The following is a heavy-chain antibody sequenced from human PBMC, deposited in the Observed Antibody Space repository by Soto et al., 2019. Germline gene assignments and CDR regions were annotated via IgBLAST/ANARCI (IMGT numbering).Heavy chain of an antibody. D-gene: IGHD2-8*01. J-gene: IGHJ4*02. Sequence: SLRLSCAASGFTFSSYWMSWVRQAPGKGLEWVANIKQDGSEKYYVDSVKGRFTISRDNAKNSLYLQMNSLRAEDTAVYYCARKGGYCTKRGATCPFDYWGQGTLVTVSS. CDR3: ARKGGYCTKRGATCPFDY. V-gene: IGHV3-7*01. CDR1: GFTFSSYW. CDR2: IKQDGSEK.